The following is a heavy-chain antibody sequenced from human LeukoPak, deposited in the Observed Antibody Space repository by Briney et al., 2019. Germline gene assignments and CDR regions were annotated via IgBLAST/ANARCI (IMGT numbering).Heavy chain of an antibody. CDR3: ARYNGAKRGNYYDSSGYPYYFDY. Sequence: SVKVSCKASGGTFSSYAISWVRQAPGQRLEWMGRIIPILGIANYAQKFQGRVTITADKSTSTAYMELSSLRSEDTAVYYCARYNGAKRGNYYDSSGYPYYFDYWGQGPLVTVSS. V-gene: IGHV1-69*04. CDR1: GGTFSSYA. D-gene: IGHD3-22*01. CDR2: IIPILGIA. J-gene: IGHJ4*02.